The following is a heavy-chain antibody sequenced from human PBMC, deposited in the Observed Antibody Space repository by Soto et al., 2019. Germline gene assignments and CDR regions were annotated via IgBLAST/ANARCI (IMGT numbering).Heavy chain of an antibody. J-gene: IGHJ6*02. D-gene: IGHD1-1*01. CDR2: ITSNSIYI. CDR1: GFPFSNFD. CDR3: ARDLSGGNYYYHGLDV. V-gene: IGHV3-21*01. Sequence: EVQLVESGGGLVKPGGSLRLSCAASGFPFSNFDMNWVRQAPGKGLEWVSSITSNSIYIYCADSVKGRFTVSRDNAKNSLYLQMDSLRAEDTAVYYCARDLSGGNYYYHGLDVWGQGTTVTVSS.